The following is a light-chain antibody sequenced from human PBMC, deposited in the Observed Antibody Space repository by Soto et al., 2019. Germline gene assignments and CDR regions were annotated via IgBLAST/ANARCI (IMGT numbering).Light chain of an antibody. CDR1: QSIRSN. J-gene: IGKJ5*01. CDR3: QQYNNWPPIT. V-gene: IGKV3-15*01. Sequence: EIVMTQSPDTLSVSPGEGATLSCRVSQSIRSNLAWYQQRPGQAPRLLMYGASTRADGIPARFSGSGSGTEFTLTISSLQSEDSAVYFCQQYNNWPPITFGQGTRLEIK. CDR2: GAS.